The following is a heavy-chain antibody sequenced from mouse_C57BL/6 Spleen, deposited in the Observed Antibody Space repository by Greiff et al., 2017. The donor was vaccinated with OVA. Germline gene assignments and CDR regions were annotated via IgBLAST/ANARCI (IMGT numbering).Heavy chain of an antibody. D-gene: IGHD2-5*01. Sequence: EVKLQESGPGLVKPSQSLSLTCSVTGYSITSGYYWNWIRQFPGNKLEWMGYISYDGSNNYNPSLKNRISITRDTSKNQFFLKLNSVTTEDTATYYCAFYSNYGFDYWGQGTTLTVSS. V-gene: IGHV3-6*01. J-gene: IGHJ2*01. CDR1: GYSITSGYY. CDR3: AFYSNYGFDY. CDR2: ISYDGSN.